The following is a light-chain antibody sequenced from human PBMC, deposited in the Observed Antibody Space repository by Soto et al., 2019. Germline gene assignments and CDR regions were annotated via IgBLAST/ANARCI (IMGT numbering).Light chain of an antibody. Sequence: EIVLTQSPGTLSLSPGERATLSCRASQTVSGSYVAWYQQKPGQTPRLLIYGASSRATGIPDRFSGSGSGTDFTLTISSLEPEDFAVYYCQQRSNWPPTFGQGTRLEIK. J-gene: IGKJ5*01. V-gene: IGKV3D-20*02. CDR2: GAS. CDR1: QTVSGSY. CDR3: QQRSNWPPT.